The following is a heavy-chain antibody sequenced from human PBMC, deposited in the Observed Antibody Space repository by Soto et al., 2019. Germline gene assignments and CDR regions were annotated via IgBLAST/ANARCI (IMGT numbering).Heavy chain of an antibody. V-gene: IGHV1-2*04. CDR3: ARSPMRYSDWFPPDAFHI. J-gene: IGHJ3*02. D-gene: IGHD3-9*01. Sequence: ASVKVSCKASGYTFTGYYMHWVRQAPGQGLEWMGWINPNSGGTNYAQKFQGWVTMTRDTSISTAYMELSRLRSDDTAVYYCARSPMRYSDWFPPDAFHIWGQGTLVTV. CDR2: INPNSGGT. CDR1: GYTFTGYY.